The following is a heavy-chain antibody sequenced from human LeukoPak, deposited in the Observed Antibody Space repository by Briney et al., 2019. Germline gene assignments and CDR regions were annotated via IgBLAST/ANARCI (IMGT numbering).Heavy chain of an antibody. CDR3: ARHPSSSSRDRFDY. D-gene: IGHD6-13*01. CDR2: IYPGDSDT. Sequence: GESLKISCQGSGYRFATYWIGWVRQMPGKGPEWMGIIYPGDSDTRYSPSFQGQVTISADESISTAYLQWSSLKASDTAMYYCARHPSSSSRDRFDYWGQGTLVTVSS. J-gene: IGHJ4*02. CDR1: GYRFATYW. V-gene: IGHV5-51*01.